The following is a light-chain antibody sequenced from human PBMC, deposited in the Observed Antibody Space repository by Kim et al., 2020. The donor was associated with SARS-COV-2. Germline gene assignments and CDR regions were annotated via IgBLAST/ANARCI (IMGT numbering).Light chain of an antibody. Sequence: ILMTQSPLSLPVTPGEPASISCRSSQSLLNSNGKNYLDWYLQKPGQSPQLLIYLGSNRASGVPDRFSGSGSGTDFTLEISRVETEDVGVYYCMQGLQTPYTFGQGTKLEIK. CDR2: LGS. J-gene: IGKJ2*01. CDR3: MQGLQTPYT. CDR1: QSLLNSNGKNY. V-gene: IGKV2-28*01.